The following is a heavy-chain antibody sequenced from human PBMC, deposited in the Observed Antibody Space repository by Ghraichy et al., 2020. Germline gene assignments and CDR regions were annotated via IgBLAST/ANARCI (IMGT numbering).Heavy chain of an antibody. CDR3: ASDLSGRSGS. CDR2: MNEDGTIT. J-gene: IGHJ5*02. V-gene: IGHV3-74*01. Sequence: GGSLRLSCAASGFTFRNFWMHLVRQVPGKGLVWVSRMNEDGTITTYAGSVKGRFTISRDNAKNTLYLQMNSLRVYDSAVYYCASDLSGRSGSWGQGTLVTVSS. D-gene: IGHD1-26*01. CDR1: GFTFRNFW.